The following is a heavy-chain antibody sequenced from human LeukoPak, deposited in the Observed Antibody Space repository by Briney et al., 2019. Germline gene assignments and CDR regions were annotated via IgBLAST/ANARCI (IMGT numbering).Heavy chain of an antibody. CDR3: ARVPTTVTSRGPHYYYMDV. J-gene: IGHJ6*03. CDR1: GGSISSGSYY. CDR2: IYTSGST. V-gene: IGHV4-61*02. Sequence: PSQTLSLTCTVSGGSISSGSYYWSWIRQPAGKGLEWIGRIYTSGSTNYNPSLKSRVTISVDTSKNQFSLKLSSVTAADTAVYYCARVPTTVTSRGPHYYYMDVWGKGTTVTVSS. D-gene: IGHD4-11*01.